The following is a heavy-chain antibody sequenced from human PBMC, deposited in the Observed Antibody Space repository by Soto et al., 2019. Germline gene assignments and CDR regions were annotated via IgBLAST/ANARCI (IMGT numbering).Heavy chain of an antibody. CDR3: AKDRRGRLFCSGGNCYPDAFDL. CDR1: GFPFHNYA. D-gene: IGHD2-15*01. J-gene: IGHJ3*01. Sequence: GGSLRLSCAASGFPFHNYAMHWVRQTPGGGLEWVSGISWNSGSIGYADSVKGRFLISRDNAKNSLSLQMNSLRAEDTALYYCAKDRRGRLFCSGGNCYPDAFDLWGQGTMVTVSS. V-gene: IGHV3-9*01. CDR2: ISWNSGSI.